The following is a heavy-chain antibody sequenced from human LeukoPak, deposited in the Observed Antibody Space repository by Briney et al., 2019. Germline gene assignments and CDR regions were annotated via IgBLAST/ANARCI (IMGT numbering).Heavy chain of an antibody. CDR3: ARRLRHYDILTGYKPIWFDP. Sequence: SSETLSLTCTVSGGSISSYYWSWIWQPPGKGLEWIGYIYYSGSTNYNPSLKSRVTISVGTSKNQFSLKLSSVTAADTAVYYCARRLRHYDILTGYKPIWFDPWGQGTLVTVSS. CDR2: IYYSGST. CDR1: GGSISSYY. V-gene: IGHV4-59*12. D-gene: IGHD3-9*01. J-gene: IGHJ5*02.